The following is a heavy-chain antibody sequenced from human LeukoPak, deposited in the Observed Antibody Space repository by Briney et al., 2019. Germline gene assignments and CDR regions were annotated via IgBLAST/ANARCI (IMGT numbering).Heavy chain of an antibody. D-gene: IGHD3-10*01. V-gene: IGHV4-59*01. J-gene: IGHJ5*02. Sequence: SETLSLTCTVSGGSISSYYWSWIRQPPGKGLEWIGSIYHSGSTYYNPSLKSRATISVDTSKNQFSLKLKSVTAADTAVYYCARGGYYGSGNDFRFDPWGQGTLVTVSS. CDR2: IYHSGST. CDR1: GGSISSYY. CDR3: ARGGYYGSGNDFRFDP.